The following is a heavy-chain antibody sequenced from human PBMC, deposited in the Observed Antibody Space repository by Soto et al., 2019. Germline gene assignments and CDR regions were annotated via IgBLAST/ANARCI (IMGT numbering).Heavy chain of an antibody. CDR3: ARDRRWLQAEFWFDP. V-gene: IGHV4-59*01. D-gene: IGHD5-12*01. Sequence: PSETLSLTCTVSGGSISSYYWSWIRQPPGKGLEWIGYIYYSGSTNYNPSLKSRVTISVDTSKNQFSLKLSSVTAADTAVYYCARDRRWLQAEFWFDPWGQGTLVTVSS. J-gene: IGHJ5*02. CDR2: IYYSGST. CDR1: GGSISSYY.